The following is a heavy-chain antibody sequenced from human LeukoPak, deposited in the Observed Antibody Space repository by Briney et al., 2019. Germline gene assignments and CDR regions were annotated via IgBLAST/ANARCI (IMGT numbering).Heavy chain of an antibody. CDR2: IRCDGSNK. D-gene: IGHD3-22*01. CDR1: GFTFSSYG. V-gene: IGHV3-30*02. CDR3: AKRRYDSSGHFDS. Sequence: GGSLRLSCAASGFTFSSYGMHGVRQAPGKGRGGVAFIRCDGSNKYYADSVKGRFTISRDNSKNTLYMRMSSLRAEDTAVYYCAKRRYDSSGHFDSWGQGTLVTVSS. J-gene: IGHJ4*02.